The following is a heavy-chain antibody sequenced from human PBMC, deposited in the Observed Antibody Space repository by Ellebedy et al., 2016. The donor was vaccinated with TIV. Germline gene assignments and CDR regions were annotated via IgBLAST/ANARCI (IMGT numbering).Heavy chain of an antibody. Sequence: GESLKISCAASGFTFSSYAMHWVRQAPGKGLEWVAVISYDGSNKYYADSVKGRFTISRDNSKNTLYLQINSLRAEDTAVYYCARVDRRSALDYWGQGTLVTVSS. V-gene: IGHV3-30-3*01. CDR1: GFTFSSYA. CDR3: ARVDRRSALDY. D-gene: IGHD2-2*03. CDR2: ISYDGSNK. J-gene: IGHJ4*02.